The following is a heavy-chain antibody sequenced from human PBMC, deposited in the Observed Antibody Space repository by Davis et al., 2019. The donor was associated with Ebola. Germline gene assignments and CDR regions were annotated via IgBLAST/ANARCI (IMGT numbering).Heavy chain of an antibody. V-gene: IGHV3-11*04. CDR3: AGALVDYGDSTGDYYHYMHV. CDR1: GFTFTDYY. D-gene: IGHD4-17*01. Sequence: GGSLRLSCAASGFTFTDYYMSWIRQAPGKGLEWVSYISNSGATIYYADSVKGRFTISRDNARSSLYLQMSSLRAEDTAVYFCAGALVDYGDSTGDYYHYMHVWGKGTTVTVSS. J-gene: IGHJ6*03. CDR2: ISNSGATI.